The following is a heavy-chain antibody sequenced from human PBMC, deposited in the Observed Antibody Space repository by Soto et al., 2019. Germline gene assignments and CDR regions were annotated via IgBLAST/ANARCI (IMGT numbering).Heavy chain of an antibody. Sequence: GGSLRLSCAASGFTFSSYAMHWVRQAPGKGLEWVAVISYDGSNKYYADSVKGRFTISRDNSKNTLYLQMNSLRAEDTAVYYCARDRSGSYYNELDYWGQGTLVTVSS. CDR1: GFTFSSYA. CDR2: ISYDGSNK. D-gene: IGHD3-10*01. CDR3: ARDRSGSYYNELDY. V-gene: IGHV3-30-3*01. J-gene: IGHJ4*02.